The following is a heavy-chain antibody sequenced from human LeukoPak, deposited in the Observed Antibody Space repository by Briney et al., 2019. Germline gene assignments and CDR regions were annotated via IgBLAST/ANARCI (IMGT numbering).Heavy chain of an antibody. V-gene: IGHV4-39*07. CDR2: IYYSGST. D-gene: IGHD3-3*01. CDR3: ARVGFTIFGVDANMDV. CDR1: GGSISSSSYY. J-gene: IGHJ6*03. Sequence: SETLSLTCTVSGGSISSSSYYWGWIRQPPGKGLEWIGSIYYSGSTYYNPSLKSRVTISVNTSKNQFSLKLSSVTAADTAVYYCARVGFTIFGVDANMDVWGKGTTVTVSS.